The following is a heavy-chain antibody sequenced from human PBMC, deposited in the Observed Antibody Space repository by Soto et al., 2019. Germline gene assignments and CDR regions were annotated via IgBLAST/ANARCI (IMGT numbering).Heavy chain of an antibody. CDR2: MNPNSGNT. D-gene: IGHD6-13*01. Sequence: GPSVKVSCKASGYTFTSYDINWVRQATGQGLEWMGWMNPNSGNTGYAQKFQGRVTMTRNTSISTAYMELSSLRSGDTAVYYCARGSRNSSSWQIDYWGQGTLVTVSS. J-gene: IGHJ4*02. V-gene: IGHV1-8*01. CDR1: GYTFTSYD. CDR3: ARGSRNSSSWQIDY.